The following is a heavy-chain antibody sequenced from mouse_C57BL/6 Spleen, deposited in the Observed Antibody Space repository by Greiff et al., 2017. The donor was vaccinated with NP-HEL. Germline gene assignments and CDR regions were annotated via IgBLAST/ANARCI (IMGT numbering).Heavy chain of an antibody. D-gene: IGHD2-12*01. CDR3: ARLDSNDGGYYAMDY. CDR2: IWSGGST. CDR1: GFSLNSYG. Sequence: QVQLKESGPGLVQPSQSLSITCTVSGFSLNSYGVHWVRQSPGKGLEWLGVIWSGGSTDYNAAFISRLSISKDNSKSQVFFKMNSLQADDTAIYYCARLDSNDGGYYAMDYWGQGTSVTVSS. J-gene: IGHJ4*01. V-gene: IGHV2-2*01.